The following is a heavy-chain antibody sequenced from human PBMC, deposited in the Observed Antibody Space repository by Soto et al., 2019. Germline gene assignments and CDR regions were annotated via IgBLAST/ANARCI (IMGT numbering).Heavy chain of an antibody. CDR3: ARGEQYSGRIFDY. Sequence: PSQTLSLTCPITGDSVSSNSAGWSWVRQSPSRVLEWLGRTYYRSKWYYEYAVSVRGRITINPDTSKNQYSLQLNSVTPEDTAVYFCARGEQYSGRIFDYWGQGTLVNVSS. J-gene: IGHJ4*01. V-gene: IGHV6-1*01. D-gene: IGHD1-26*01. CDR1: GDSVSSNSAG. CDR2: TYYRSKWYY.